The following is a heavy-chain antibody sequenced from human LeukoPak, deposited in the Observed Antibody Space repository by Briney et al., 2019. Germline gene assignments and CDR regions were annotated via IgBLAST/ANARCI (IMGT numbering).Heavy chain of an antibody. V-gene: IGHV3-48*02. CDR3: ARGDYDVLTGYHDALDY. Sequence: GGSLRLSCAASGFTFSSYNMHWVRQAPGKGLEWLSYISSGGGTIYYADSVKGRFTISRDNAKNSLYLQMNSLRDEDTAVYYCARGDYDVLTGYHDALDYWGQGTLVTVSS. D-gene: IGHD3-9*01. J-gene: IGHJ4*02. CDR1: GFTFSSYN. CDR2: ISSGGGTI.